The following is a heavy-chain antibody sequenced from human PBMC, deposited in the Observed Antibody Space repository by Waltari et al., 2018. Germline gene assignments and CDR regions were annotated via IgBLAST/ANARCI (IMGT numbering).Heavy chain of an antibody. CDR3: ATLGFRAFDI. V-gene: IGHV1-24*01. CDR1: GYTLPELS. J-gene: IGHJ3*02. CDR2: GDPEEGET. Sequence: QVQLVQSGAEVKKPGASVKVSCKVSGYTLPELSMHWVRQSPGKGLEWMGGGDPEEGETVYAPKCQRRVTMTEDTSTDTAYMELSSLRSEDTAVYYCATLGFRAFDIWGQGTMVTVSS.